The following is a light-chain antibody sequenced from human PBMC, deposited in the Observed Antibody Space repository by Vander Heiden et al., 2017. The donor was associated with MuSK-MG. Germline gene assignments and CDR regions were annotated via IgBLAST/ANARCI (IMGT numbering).Light chain of an antibody. V-gene: IGKV3-11*01. Sequence: EIVLTQSPATLSLSPGERATLSCRASQSVSSYLAWYQQKPGQAPRLLIYDASNRATGIPARFSGSGSGTDFTLTISSLEPEDFAVYYCQQRRCPMYTFGQGTKLEIK. CDR1: QSVSSY. CDR3: QQRRCPMYT. J-gene: IGKJ2*01. CDR2: DAS.